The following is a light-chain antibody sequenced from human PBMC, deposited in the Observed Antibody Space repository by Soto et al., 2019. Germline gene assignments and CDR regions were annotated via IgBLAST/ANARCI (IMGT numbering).Light chain of an antibody. V-gene: IGLV3-1*01. CDR2: QDS. Sequence: SYELTQPPSVSVSPGQTASITCSGDKLGDKYSCWYQQKPGQSPVLVIYQDSKRPSGIPERFSGSNSGNTATLTISGTQAMDDADYYCQAWGSSTVVFGGGTKVTVL. J-gene: IGLJ2*01. CDR1: KLGDKY. CDR3: QAWGSSTVV.